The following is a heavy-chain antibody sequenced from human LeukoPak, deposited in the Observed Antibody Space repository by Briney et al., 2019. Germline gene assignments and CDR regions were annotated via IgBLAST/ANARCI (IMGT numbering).Heavy chain of an antibody. Sequence: GGSLRLSCVASGFTFSTYSMNWVRQAPGKGLEWVSSSSSGSDSVYYADSVKGRFTTSRDDAKNSLYLQMNSLRAEDTAVYYCARVYGDYDSYFYGLDVWGQGTTVTVSS. J-gene: IGHJ6*02. CDR2: SSSGSDSV. D-gene: IGHD4-17*01. CDR3: ARVYGDYDSYFYGLDV. V-gene: IGHV3-21*01. CDR1: GFTFSTYS.